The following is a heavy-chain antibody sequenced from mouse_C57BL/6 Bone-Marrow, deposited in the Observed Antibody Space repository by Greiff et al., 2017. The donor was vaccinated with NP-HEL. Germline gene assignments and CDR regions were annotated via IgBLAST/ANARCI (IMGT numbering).Heavy chain of an antibody. CDR1: GFTFTDYY. Sequence: EVQLVESGGGLVQPGGSLSLSCAASGFTFTDYYMSWVRQPPGKALEWLGFIRNKANGYTTEYSASVKGRFTISRDNSQSILYLQMNALRAEDSATYYCARYRRPYYAMDYWGQGTSVTVSS. CDR2: IRNKANGYTT. D-gene: IGHD2-12*01. J-gene: IGHJ4*01. V-gene: IGHV7-3*01. CDR3: ARYRRPYYAMDY.